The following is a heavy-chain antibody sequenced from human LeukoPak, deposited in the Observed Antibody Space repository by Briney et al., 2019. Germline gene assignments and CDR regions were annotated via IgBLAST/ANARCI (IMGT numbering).Heavy chain of an antibody. CDR2: INSGGTT. D-gene: IGHD6-19*01. J-gene: IGHJ4*02. V-gene: IGHV3-66*01. CDR3: ARLNQWRLDY. CDR1: GFNVSSTY. Sequence: PGGSLRLSCVASGFNVSSTYMNWVRQAPGKGLEWVSLINSGGTTYYPDSVKGRFTISGDNSKNTLYLQMNSLRAEDTAVYYCARLNQWRLDYWGQGTLVTVSS.